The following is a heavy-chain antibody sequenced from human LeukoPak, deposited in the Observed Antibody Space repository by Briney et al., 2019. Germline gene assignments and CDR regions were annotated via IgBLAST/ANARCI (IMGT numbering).Heavy chain of an antibody. Sequence: SETLSLTCTVSGYSISSGYYWGWIRQPPGKGLEWIGSIYHSGSTYYNPSLKSRVTISVDTSKNQFSLKLSSVTAADTAVYYCARGGSGWYRSFNPYYYYMDVWGKGTTVTVSS. V-gene: IGHV4-38-2*02. CDR2: IYHSGST. J-gene: IGHJ6*03. CDR3: ARGGSGWYRSFNPYYYYMDV. CDR1: GYSISSGYY. D-gene: IGHD6-19*01.